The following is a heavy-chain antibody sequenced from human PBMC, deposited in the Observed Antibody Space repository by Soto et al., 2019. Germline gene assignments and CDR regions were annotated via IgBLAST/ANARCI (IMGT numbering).Heavy chain of an antibody. V-gene: IGHV4-34*01. CDR2: INHSGST. CDR1: GGSFSGYY. D-gene: IGHD2-2*01. CDR3: ARGDCISTSCYFEGYRAMLDV. J-gene: IGHJ6*03. Sequence: SETLSLTCAVYGGSFSGYYWSWIRQPPGKGLEWIGEINHSGSTNYNPSLKSRVNISVDTSKNQFSLKLSSVTAADTSLYYCARGDCISTSCYFEGYRAMLDVWGKGTTVTVS.